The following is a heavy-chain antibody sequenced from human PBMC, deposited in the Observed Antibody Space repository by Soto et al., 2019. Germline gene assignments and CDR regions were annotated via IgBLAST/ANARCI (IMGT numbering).Heavy chain of an antibody. V-gene: IGHV4-30-4*01. CDR1: GGSISSGDYY. Sequence: QVQLQESGPGLVKPSQTLSLTCTVSGGSISSGDYYWSWIRQPPGKGLEWIGYIYYSGSTYYNPSLKRRVTITVDTSKNQFSLKLSSVTAADTAVYYCARSSGDEGLRFDPWGQGTLVTVSS. CDR2: IYYSGST. D-gene: IGHD5-12*01. CDR3: ARSSGDEGLRFDP. J-gene: IGHJ5*02.